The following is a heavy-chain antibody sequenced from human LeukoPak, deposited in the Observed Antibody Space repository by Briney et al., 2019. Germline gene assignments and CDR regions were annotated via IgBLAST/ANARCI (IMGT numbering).Heavy chain of an antibody. D-gene: IGHD6-13*01. CDR1: GGSFSGYY. CDR2: INHSGST. J-gene: IGHJ4*02. V-gene: IGHV4-34*01. Sequence: SETLSLTCAVYGGSFSGYYWSWIRQPPGKGLEWIGEINHSGSTYYNPPLKSRVTISVDRSKNQFSLKLSSVTAADTAVYYCASGRGYSSSWHDYWGQGTLVTVSS. CDR3: ASGRGYSSSWHDY.